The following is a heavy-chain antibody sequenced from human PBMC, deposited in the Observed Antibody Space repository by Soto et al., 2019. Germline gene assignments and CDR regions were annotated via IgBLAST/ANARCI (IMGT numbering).Heavy chain of an antibody. Sequence: KSSETLSLTCTVSGASISGFYWSWIRKSAGKGLEWIGRIYATGTTDYNPSLKSRVMMSVDTSNKQFSLKLRSVNAAAAAVYYWVRDGTKTLRDWFDPWGQGISVTVSS. CDR1: GASISGFY. CDR2: IYATGTT. D-gene: IGHD1-1*01. CDR3: VRDGTKTLRDWFDP. J-gene: IGHJ5*02. V-gene: IGHV4-4*07.